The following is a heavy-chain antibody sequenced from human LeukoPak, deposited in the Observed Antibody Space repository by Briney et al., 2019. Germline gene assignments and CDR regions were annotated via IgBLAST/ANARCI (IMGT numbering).Heavy chain of an antibody. J-gene: IGHJ4*02. CDR1: GYTFTSYA. CDR3: ACYDCGDY. CDR2: INTNTGSP. Sequence: GGSLRLSCAASGYTFTSYAMNWVRQAPGQGLEWMGWINTNTGSPTYAQAFTGRFVFSLDTSVSTAYLQISSLKAEDTAVYYCACYDCGDYWGQGTLVTVSS. D-gene: IGHD2-2*01. V-gene: IGHV7-4-1*02.